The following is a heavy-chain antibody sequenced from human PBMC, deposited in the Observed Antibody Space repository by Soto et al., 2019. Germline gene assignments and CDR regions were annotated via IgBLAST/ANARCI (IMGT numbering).Heavy chain of an antibody. CDR1: GYSFTDYH. V-gene: IGHV1-69*06. J-gene: IGHJ6*02. D-gene: IGHD1-26*01. CDR3: QRDPSGSDLQYYYYAMDV. CDR2: SIPIFGTA. Sequence: ASVKVSCKASGYSFTDYHIHWVRQGPGQGLEWTGGSIPIFGTANYAQKFQGRVTITADKSTSTAYMELSSQRSEDTAVYYCQRDPSGSDLQYYYYAMDVWGQGTTLTVSS.